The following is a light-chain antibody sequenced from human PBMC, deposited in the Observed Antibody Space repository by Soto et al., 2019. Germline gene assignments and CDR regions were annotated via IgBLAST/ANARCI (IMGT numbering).Light chain of an antibody. J-gene: IGKJ3*01. CDR1: QSVSNDY. CDR3: QHYGISVPIT. CDR2: GAS. Sequence: EVVLTQSPGTLSLSPGERATLSCRASQSVSNDYLAWYQQKPGQAPRRLIHGASSRAIGIPDRFSGGGSGTDFTLTISRLEPEDFAVYYCQHYGISVPITFGPGTKVDL. V-gene: IGKV3-20*01.